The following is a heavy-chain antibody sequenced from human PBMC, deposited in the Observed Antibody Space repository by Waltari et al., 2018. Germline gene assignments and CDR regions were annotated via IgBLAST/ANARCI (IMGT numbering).Heavy chain of an antibody. J-gene: IGHJ5*02. CDR1: GDSVSSTYW. V-gene: IGHV4-4*02. D-gene: IGHD1-1*01. CDR3: ARDRGRGLHLDT. Sequence: QLQLQESGPGLVKPSGTLSLTCGVSGDSVSSTYWWSWVRLSPQKGLEWIGQVNGSGRTNYSPSFASRVTVSLDTSNNEIYLRMSDATAADTAVYYCARDRGRGLHLDTWGPGTLVTVSP. CDR2: VNGSGRT.